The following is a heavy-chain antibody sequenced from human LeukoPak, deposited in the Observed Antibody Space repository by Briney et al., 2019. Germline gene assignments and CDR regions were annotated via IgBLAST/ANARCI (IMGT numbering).Heavy chain of an antibody. CDR2: INHSGST. Sequence: PSETLSLTCAVYGGSFSGYYWSWIRKPPGKGLEWIGEINHSGSTNYNPSLKSRVTISVDTSKNQFSLKLSSVTAADTAVYYCARLSITMVRGVIINYYYYYYMDVWGKGTTVTISS. V-gene: IGHV4-34*01. D-gene: IGHD3-10*01. CDR1: GGSFSGYY. J-gene: IGHJ6*03. CDR3: ARLSITMVRGVIINYYYYYYMDV.